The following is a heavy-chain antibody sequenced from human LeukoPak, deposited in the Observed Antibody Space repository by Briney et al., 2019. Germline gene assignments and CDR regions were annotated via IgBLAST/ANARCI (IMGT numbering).Heavy chain of an antibody. Sequence: SETLSLTCTVSGGSFSSSSYYWSWIRQPARKGLEWIGRIYTSGSTNYNPSLKSRVTISVATSKNQFSLKRSSVTAADTAVYYCARTSLGGAWFDPWGQGTLVTVSS. V-gene: IGHV4-61*02. D-gene: IGHD3-10*01. J-gene: IGHJ5*02. CDR1: GGSFSSSSYY. CDR3: ARTSLGGAWFDP. CDR2: IYTSGST.